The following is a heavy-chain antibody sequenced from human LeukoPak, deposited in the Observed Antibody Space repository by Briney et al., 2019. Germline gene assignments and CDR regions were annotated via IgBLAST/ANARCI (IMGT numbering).Heavy chain of an antibody. Sequence: ASVKVSCKASGYTFTSYDINWVRQATGQGLEWMGWMNPNSGNTGYAQKFQGRVTMTRNTSISTAYMELSSLRSEDTAVYYCATEGYSGYDLNYWGQGTLVTVSS. CDR1: GYTFTSYD. V-gene: IGHV1-8*01. J-gene: IGHJ4*02. CDR3: ATEGYSGYDLNY. D-gene: IGHD5-12*01. CDR2: MNPNSGNT.